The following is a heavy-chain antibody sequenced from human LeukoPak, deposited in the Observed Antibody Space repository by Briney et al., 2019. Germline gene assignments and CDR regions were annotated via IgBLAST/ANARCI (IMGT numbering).Heavy chain of an antibody. J-gene: IGHJ4*02. V-gene: IGHV4-39*01. D-gene: IGHD3-16*01. CDR2: IYYSGST. CDR1: GGSISSSSYY. Sequence: SETLSLTCTVSGGSISSSSYYWGWIRQPPGKGVEWIGSIYYSGSTYYNPSLKSRVTISVDTSKNQFSLKLSSVTAADTAVYYCATGLGYYFDYWGQGILVTVSS. CDR3: ATGLGYYFDY.